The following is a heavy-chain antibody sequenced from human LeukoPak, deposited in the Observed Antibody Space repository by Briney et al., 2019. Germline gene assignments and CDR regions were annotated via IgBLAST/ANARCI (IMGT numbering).Heavy chain of an antibody. J-gene: IGHJ4*02. CDR1: GFTFSSYA. D-gene: IGHD6-19*01. Sequence: GGSLRLSCAASGFTFSSYAMSWVRQAPGKGLEWVSAISGSGGSTYYADSVKGRFTISRDNSKNTLYLQMNSLRAEDTAVYYCAKGALLDGSGWYQPLDYWGQGTLVTVSS. V-gene: IGHV3-23*01. CDR2: ISGSGGST. CDR3: AKGALLDGSGWYQPLDY.